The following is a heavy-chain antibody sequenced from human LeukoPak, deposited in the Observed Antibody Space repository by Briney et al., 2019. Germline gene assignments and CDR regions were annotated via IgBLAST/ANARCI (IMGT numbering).Heavy chain of an antibody. Sequence: ASETLSLTCTVSGGSISSYYWSWIRQPPGKGLEWIGYIYYSGSTNYNPSLKSRVTISVDTSKNQFSLKLNSVTAADTAFYYCVRDRGLGRGFDPWGQGTMVTVSS. CDR3: VRDRGLGRGFDP. J-gene: IGHJ5*02. CDR1: GGSISSYY. CDR2: IYYSGST. V-gene: IGHV4-59*12. D-gene: IGHD3-16*01.